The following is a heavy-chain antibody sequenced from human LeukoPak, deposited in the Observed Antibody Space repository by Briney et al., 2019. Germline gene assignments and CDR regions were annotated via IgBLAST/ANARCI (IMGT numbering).Heavy chain of an antibody. V-gene: IGHV3-74*03. CDR3: ARDDGSGVDY. CDR1: GFTFSRYW. CDR2: ISSDGSFT. J-gene: IGHJ4*02. Sequence: GSLRLSFSASGFTFSRYWMLWARQAPGKGLVRVSRISSDGSFTTYADSVKGRFTISRDNAKNTLYLQMSSLRAEDTAVYYCARDDGSGVDYWGQGTLVTVSS. D-gene: IGHD2-15*01.